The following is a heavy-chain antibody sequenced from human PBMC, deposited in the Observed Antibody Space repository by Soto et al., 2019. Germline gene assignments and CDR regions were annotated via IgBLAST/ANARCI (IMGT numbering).Heavy chain of an antibody. CDR3: ARDRLAVVVPAAILAY. V-gene: IGHV3-30-3*01. Sequence: QVQLVESGGGVVQPGRSLRLSCAASGFTFSSYAMHWVRQAPGKGLEWVAVISYDGSNKYYADSVKGRFTISRDNSKNTLYLQMNSLRAEDTAVYYCARDRLAVVVPAAILAYWGQGTLVTVSS. D-gene: IGHD2-2*02. CDR1: GFTFSSYA. J-gene: IGHJ4*02. CDR2: ISYDGSNK.